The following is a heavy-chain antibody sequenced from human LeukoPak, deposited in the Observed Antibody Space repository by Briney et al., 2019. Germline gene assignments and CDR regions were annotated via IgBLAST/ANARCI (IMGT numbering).Heavy chain of an antibody. CDR3: ARGEPLRLGELDCFDP. CDR2: INHSGST. D-gene: IGHD3-16*01. Sequence: PSETLSLTCAVYGGSFSGYYWSWIRQPPGKGMEWIGEINHSGSTNYNASLKSRVTISLDTSKNQLSLKLTSVTAADTAVYYCARGEPLRLGELDCFDPWGQGTLVTVSS. J-gene: IGHJ5*02. V-gene: IGHV4-34*01. CDR1: GGSFSGYY.